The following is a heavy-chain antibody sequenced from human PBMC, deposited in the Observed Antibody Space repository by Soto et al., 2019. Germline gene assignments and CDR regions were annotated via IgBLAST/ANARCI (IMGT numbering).Heavy chain of an antibody. V-gene: IGHV1-69*01. D-gene: IGHD6-13*01. J-gene: IGHJ2*01. CDR1: GGTFSSYA. CDR2: IIPIFGTA. Sequence: QVQLVQSGAEVKKPGSSVKVSCKASGGTFSSYAISWVRQAPGQGLEWMGGIIPIFGTANYAQKFQGRVTITADESTSTAYMELSSLRSEDTAVYYRARGYSSTGYPGWYFDLWGRGTLVTVSS. CDR3: ARGYSSTGYPGWYFDL.